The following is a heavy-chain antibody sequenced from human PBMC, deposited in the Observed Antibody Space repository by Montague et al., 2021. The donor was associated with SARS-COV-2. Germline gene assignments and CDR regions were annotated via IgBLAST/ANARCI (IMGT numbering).Heavy chain of an antibody. J-gene: IGHJ3*01. D-gene: IGHD3-22*01. CDR3: ARLKRYFDSSGSPSAFDF. Sequence: SETLSLTCTVSGGSITNNIYYWAWIRQPPGKGLEWIGSIYYTGNTXYNPSLKSRVTISVVTSKNHFTLKLSSVTAAETAVYYCARLKRYFDSSGSPSAFDFWGQGTKVTVSS. V-gene: IGHV4-39*02. CDR1: GGSITNNIYY. CDR2: IYYTGNT.